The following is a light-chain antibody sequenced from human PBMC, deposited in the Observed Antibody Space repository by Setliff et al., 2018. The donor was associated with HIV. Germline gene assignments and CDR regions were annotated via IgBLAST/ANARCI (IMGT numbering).Light chain of an antibody. J-gene: IGLJ1*01. V-gene: IGLV2-8*01. Sequence: QSVLTQPPSASGSPGQSVTISCTGTTSDIGGYNYVSWYQQHPGKAPKLMIYEVSKRPSGVPDRFSGSKSGNTASLTVSGPQAEDEADYYCSSYAGSNNYVFGIGTKVTVL. CDR3: SSYAGSNNYV. CDR1: TSDIGGYNY. CDR2: EVS.